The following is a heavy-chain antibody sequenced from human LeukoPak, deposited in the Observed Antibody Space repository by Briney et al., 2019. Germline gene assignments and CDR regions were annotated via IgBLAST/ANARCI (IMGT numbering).Heavy chain of an antibody. D-gene: IGHD3-3*01. CDR1: GYSFTSYW. CDR2: IYPGDSDT. J-gene: IGHJ5*02. V-gene: IGHV5-51*01. Sequence: GESLKISCKGSGYSFTSYWIGWVRQMPGKGLEWMGIIYPGDSDTRYSPSFQGRVTISADKSISTAYLQWSSLKASDTAMYYCARHAGQHYDPNWFDPWGQGTLVTVSS. CDR3: ARHAGQHYDPNWFDP.